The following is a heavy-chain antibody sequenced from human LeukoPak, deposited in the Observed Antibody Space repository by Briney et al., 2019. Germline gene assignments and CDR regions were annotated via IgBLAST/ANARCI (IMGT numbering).Heavy chain of an antibody. Sequence: ASVKVSCKASGYTFTSYGISWVRQAPGQGLEWMGWISAYNGNTNYAQKLQGRVTMTTDTSTSTAYMELRSLRSDDTAVYYCARDHDHYYDILTGYLPRFDYWGQGTLATVSS. J-gene: IGHJ4*02. CDR1: GYTFTSYG. CDR2: ISAYNGNT. CDR3: ARDHDHYYDILTGYLPRFDY. D-gene: IGHD3-9*01. V-gene: IGHV1-18*01.